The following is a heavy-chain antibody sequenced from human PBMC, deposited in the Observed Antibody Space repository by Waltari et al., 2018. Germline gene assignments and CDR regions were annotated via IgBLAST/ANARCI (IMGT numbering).Heavy chain of an antibody. D-gene: IGHD3-3*01. J-gene: IGHJ5*02. CDR1: GFTFSSYT. CDR3: ANLLS. CDR2: ISGGVGA. V-gene: IGHV3-23*04. Sequence: EVQLVESGGDLVQPGGSLRLSCAASGFTFSSYTIYWVRQAPGKGLEWVSAISGGVGAYYADSVKGRFTISRDNSRNTVFLQMNTLRVEDTAVYYCANLLSWGQGTTVAVSS.